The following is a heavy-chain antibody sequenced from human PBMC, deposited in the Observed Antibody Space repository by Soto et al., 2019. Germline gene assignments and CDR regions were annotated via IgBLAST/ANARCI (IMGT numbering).Heavy chain of an antibody. CDR2: IWYDGSNK. Sequence: QVQLVESGGGVVQPGRSLRLSCAASGFTFSSYGMHWVRQAPGKGLEWVAVIWYDGSNKYYADSVKGRFTISRDNSKNTLYLQMNSLRAEDTAAYYCARTTAAGTWYYYYGMDVWGQGTTVTVSS. J-gene: IGHJ6*02. CDR3: ARTTAAGTWYYYYGMDV. D-gene: IGHD6-13*01. CDR1: GFTFSSYG. V-gene: IGHV3-33*01.